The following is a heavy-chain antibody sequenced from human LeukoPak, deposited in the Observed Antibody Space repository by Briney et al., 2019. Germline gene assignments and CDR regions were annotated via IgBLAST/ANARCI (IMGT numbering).Heavy chain of an antibody. Sequence: PGGSLRLSCAASGFTFRNYGMHWFRQAPGKGLEWVAFIRYDGSNKYYADSVKGRFTISRDNSKNTLYLQMNSLRAEDTAVYYCAKDQEVGATTIDYWGQGTLVTVSS. CDR1: GFTFRNYG. CDR3: AKDQEVGATTIDY. D-gene: IGHD1-26*01. V-gene: IGHV3-30*02. CDR2: IRYDGSNK. J-gene: IGHJ4*02.